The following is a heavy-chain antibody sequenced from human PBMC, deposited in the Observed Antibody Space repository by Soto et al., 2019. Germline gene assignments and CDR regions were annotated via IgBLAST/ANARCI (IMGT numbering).Heavy chain of an antibody. J-gene: IGHJ6*03. CDR3: TRQSEDIVVVPAAPEYSYYYYMDV. V-gene: IGHV3-73*01. Sequence: GGSLRLSCAASGFTFSGSAMHWVRQASGKGLEWVGRIRSKANSYATAYAASVKGRFTISRDDSKNTAYLQMNSLKTEDTAVYYCTRQSEDIVVVPAAPEYSYYYYMDVWGKGTTVTVSS. D-gene: IGHD2-2*01. CDR2: IRSKANSYAT. CDR1: GFTFSGSA.